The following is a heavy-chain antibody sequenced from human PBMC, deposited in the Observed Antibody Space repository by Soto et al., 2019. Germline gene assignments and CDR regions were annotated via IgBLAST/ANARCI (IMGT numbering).Heavy chain of an antibody. V-gene: IGHV1-3*01. CDR3: ARVSSIAAAGDFDY. J-gene: IGHJ4*02. CDR1: GYTFTSYA. D-gene: IGHD6-13*01. CDR2: INAGNGNT. Sequence: ASVNVSCKASGYTFTSYAMHWVRQAPGQRLEWMGWINAGNGNTKYSQKFQGRVTITRDTSASTAYMELSSLRSEDTAVYYCARVSSIAAAGDFDYWGQGILVTVSS.